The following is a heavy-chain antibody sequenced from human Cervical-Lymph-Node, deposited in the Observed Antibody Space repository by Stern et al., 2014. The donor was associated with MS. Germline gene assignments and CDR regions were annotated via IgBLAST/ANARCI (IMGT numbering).Heavy chain of an antibody. Sequence: VQLLESGAEVRKPGSSVTVSCKASGGSFITHAFSWVRQAPGHGLEWMGGIIPLFGSAHYAQKFQGRLTLIADKSTSTAYMELSSLRSEDTAVYYCATDGEMTTIGLQYWGQGTLVAVSS. J-gene: IGHJ4*02. D-gene: IGHD5-24*01. V-gene: IGHV1-69*06. CDR1: GGSFITHA. CDR2: IIPLFGSA. CDR3: ATDGEMTTIGLQY.